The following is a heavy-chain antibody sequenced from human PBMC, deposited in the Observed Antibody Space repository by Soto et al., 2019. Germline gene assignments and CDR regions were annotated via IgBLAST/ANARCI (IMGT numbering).Heavy chain of an antibody. D-gene: IGHD3-22*01. Sequence: SETLSHTCTVSGGSISSGGYYWSWIRQHPGKGLEWIGYIYYSGSTYYNPSLKSRVTISVDTSKNQFSLKLSSVTAADTAVYYCAREVDYYDSSGYFDYWGQGTLVTVSS. CDR2: IYYSGST. CDR3: AREVDYYDSSGYFDY. J-gene: IGHJ4*02. CDR1: GGSISSGGYY. V-gene: IGHV4-31*03.